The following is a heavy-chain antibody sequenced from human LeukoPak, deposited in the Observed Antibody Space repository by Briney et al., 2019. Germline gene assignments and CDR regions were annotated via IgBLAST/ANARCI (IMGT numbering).Heavy chain of an antibody. J-gene: IGHJ4*02. Sequence: ASVKVSCKTSGYTFTNYGITSVRQAPGQGLEWMGWVSAYGDNTNYVQKIQGRVTMTTDTSTSTAYMELRSLRSDDTAVYYCARDCIGCHGFDYWGQGTLVTVSS. CDR1: GYTFTNYG. CDR3: ARDCIGCHGFDY. V-gene: IGHV1-18*01. D-gene: IGHD2-15*01. CDR2: VSAYGDNT.